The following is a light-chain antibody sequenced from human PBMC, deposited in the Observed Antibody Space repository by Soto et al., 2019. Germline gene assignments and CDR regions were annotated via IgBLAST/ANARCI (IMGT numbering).Light chain of an antibody. CDR1: QNILYNSNNKNY. J-gene: IGKJ2*01. V-gene: IGKV4-1*01. CDR2: WAY. CDR3: QQYYDTPYT. Sequence: DTVMTQSPDSPAVSLGERATINCKSSQNILYNSNNKNYLAWYQQKPGQPPRLLIYWAYTRESGVPDRFSGSGSETDFTLTISSLQAEDVAVYYCQQYYDTPYTFGQGTKLEIK.